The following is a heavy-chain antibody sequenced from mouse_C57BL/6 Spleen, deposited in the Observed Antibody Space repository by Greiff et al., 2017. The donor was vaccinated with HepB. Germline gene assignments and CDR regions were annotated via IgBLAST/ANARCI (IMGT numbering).Heavy chain of an antibody. V-gene: IGHV1-19*01. CDR3: ARRETGTYWYFDV. Sequence: VQLQQSGPVLVKPGASVKMSCKASGYTFTDYYMNWVKQSHGKSLEWIGVINPYNGGTSYNQKFKGKATLTVDKSSSTAYMELNSLTSEDSAVYYCARRETGTYWYFDVWGTGTTVTVSS. J-gene: IGHJ1*03. D-gene: IGHD4-1*01. CDR2: INPYNGGT. CDR1: GYTFTDYY.